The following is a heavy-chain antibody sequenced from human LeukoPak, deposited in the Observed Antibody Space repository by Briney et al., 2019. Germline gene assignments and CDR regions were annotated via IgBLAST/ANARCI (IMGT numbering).Heavy chain of an antibody. Sequence: ASVKVSCKASGGTFSSYAISWVRQAPGQGLEWMGRIIPILGIANYAQKFQGRITITADKSTSTAYMELSSLRSEDTAVYYCAREGIPGIAVAGNFPFDPWGQGTLVTVSS. CDR2: IIPILGIA. V-gene: IGHV1-69*04. CDR3: AREGIPGIAVAGNFPFDP. CDR1: GGTFSSYA. D-gene: IGHD6-19*01. J-gene: IGHJ5*02.